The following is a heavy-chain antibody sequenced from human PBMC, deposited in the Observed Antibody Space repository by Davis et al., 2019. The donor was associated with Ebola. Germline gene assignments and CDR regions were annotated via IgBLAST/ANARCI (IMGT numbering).Heavy chain of an antibody. D-gene: IGHD5-12*01. V-gene: IGHV4-59*08. CDR3: ARQAGGGYGIDY. Sequence: PSETLSLTCTVSGGSISSYYWSWIRQPPGKGLEWIGYIYYSGSTNYNPSLKSRVTISVDTSKNQFSLKLSSVTAADTAVYYCARQAGGGYGIDYWGQGTLVTVSS. CDR1: GGSISSYY. CDR2: IYYSGST. J-gene: IGHJ4*02.